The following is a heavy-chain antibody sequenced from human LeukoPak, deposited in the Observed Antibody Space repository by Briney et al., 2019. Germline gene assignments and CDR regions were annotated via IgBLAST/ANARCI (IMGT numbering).Heavy chain of an antibody. CDR3: ARGATYRLDYDFWSGPNWFDP. CDR2: INHSGST. CDR1: GGSFSGYY. D-gene: IGHD3-3*01. V-gene: IGHV4-34*01. Sequence: PSETLSLTCAVYGGSFSGYYWSWIRQPPGKGLEGIGEINHSGSTNYNPSLKSRVTISVDTSKNQFSLKLSSVTAADTAVYYCARGATYRLDYDFWSGPNWFDPWGQGTLVTVSS. J-gene: IGHJ5*02.